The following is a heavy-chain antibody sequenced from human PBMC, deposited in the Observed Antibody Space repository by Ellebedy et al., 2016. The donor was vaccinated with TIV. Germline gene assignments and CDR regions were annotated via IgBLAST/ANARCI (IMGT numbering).Heavy chain of an antibody. Sequence: SQTLSLTCAVSGGSISRGGYSWSWLRHPPGKGLGWIGYIYQSGSTYYNPSLKSRVTISVDRSKNQFSLKLSSVTAADTAVYYCARRVLAAHFDYWGQGTLVTVSS. CDR3: ARRVLAAHFDY. D-gene: IGHD2-15*01. V-gene: IGHV4-30-2*01. J-gene: IGHJ4*02. CDR1: GGSISRGGYS. CDR2: IYQSGST.